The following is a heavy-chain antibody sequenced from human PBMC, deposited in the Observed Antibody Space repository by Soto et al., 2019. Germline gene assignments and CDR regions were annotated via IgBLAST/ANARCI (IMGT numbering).Heavy chain of an antibody. CDR1: GYTFTSYY. CDR3: ARDEPAKDYYDSSGYADY. CDR2: INPSGGST. D-gene: IGHD3-22*01. V-gene: IGHV1-46*01. Sequence: VASVKVSCKASGYTFTSYYMHWVRQAPGQGLEWMGIINPSGGSTSYAQKFQGRVTMTRDTSTSTVYMELSSLRSEDTAVYYCARDEPAKDYYDSSGYADYWGQGTLVTVSS. J-gene: IGHJ4*02.